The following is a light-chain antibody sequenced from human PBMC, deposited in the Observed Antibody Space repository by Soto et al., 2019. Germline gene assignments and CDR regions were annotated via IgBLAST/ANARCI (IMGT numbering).Light chain of an antibody. V-gene: IGLV2-14*01. J-gene: IGLJ2*01. CDR3: RSYTSSSTLV. CDR1: SSDVGAYNY. Sequence: QSALTQPASVSGSPGQSSTISCTGSSSDVGAYNYVSWYQQHPGKAPKLMIYEVSNRPSGISNRFSGSKSGNTASLTLSGRQVEDEADYYCRSYTSSSTLVFGGATKLTVL. CDR2: EVS.